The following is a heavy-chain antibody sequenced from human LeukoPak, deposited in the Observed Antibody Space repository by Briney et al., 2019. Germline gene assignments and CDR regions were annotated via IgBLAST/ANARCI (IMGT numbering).Heavy chain of an antibody. V-gene: IGHV4-34*01. CDR3: ARVGKLNWNYLSFDY. CDR2: INHSGST. J-gene: IGHJ4*02. D-gene: IGHD1-7*01. Sequence: SETLSLTCAVYGGSFSGYYWSWIRQPPGKGLEWIGEINHSGSTNYSPSLKSRVTISVDTSKNQFSLKLSSVTAADTAVYYCARVGKLNWNYLSFDYWGQGTLVTVSS. CDR1: GGSFSGYY.